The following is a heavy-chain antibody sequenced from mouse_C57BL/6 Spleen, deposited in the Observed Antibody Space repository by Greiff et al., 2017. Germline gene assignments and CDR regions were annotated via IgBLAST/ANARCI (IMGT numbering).Heavy chain of an antibody. D-gene: IGHD1-1*01. CDR2: ISYDGSN. Sequence: EVQLVESGPGLVKPSQSLSLTCSVTGYSITSGYYWNWLRQFPGNKLEWMGYISYDGSNNYNPSLKNRISITRDTSKNQFFLKLNSVTTEDTATYYCARGGLYYGSSSAWFAYWGQGTLVTVSA. CDR1: GYSITSGYY. CDR3: ARGGLYYGSSSAWFAY. J-gene: IGHJ3*01. V-gene: IGHV3-6*01.